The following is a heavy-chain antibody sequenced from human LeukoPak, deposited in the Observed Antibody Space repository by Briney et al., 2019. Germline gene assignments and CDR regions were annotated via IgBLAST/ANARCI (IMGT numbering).Heavy chain of an antibody. J-gene: IGHJ4*02. D-gene: IGHD1-14*01. CDR3: ARSNQADDY. CDR1: GFTFSSYW. V-gene: IGHV3-74*01. CDR2: INHGGSRI. Sequence: PGRSLRLSCAASGFTFSSYWMHWVRQVPGKGLVWVARINHGGSRIAYADSVKGRFTISRDNAKNTLYLQMDSLRAEDTGVYYCARSNQADDYWGQGTLVTVSS.